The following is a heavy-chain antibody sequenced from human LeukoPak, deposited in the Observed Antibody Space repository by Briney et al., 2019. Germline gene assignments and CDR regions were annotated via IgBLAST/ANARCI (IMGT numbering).Heavy chain of an antibody. CDR2: IYYSGST. CDR1: GGSVSSGSYY. D-gene: IGHD5-18*01. CDR3: ARGATAKGPYYYYYGMDV. V-gene: IGHV4-61*01. Sequence: SESPSLTCTVSGGSVSSGSYYWSWIRQPPGKGLEWIGYIYYSGSTYYNPSLKSRVTISVDTSKNQFSLKLSSVTAADTAVYYCARGATAKGPYYYYYGMDVWGQGTTVTVSS. J-gene: IGHJ6*02.